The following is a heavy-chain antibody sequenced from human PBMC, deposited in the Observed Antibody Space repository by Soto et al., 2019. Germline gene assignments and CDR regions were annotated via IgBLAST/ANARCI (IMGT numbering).Heavy chain of an antibody. CDR2: ISGSGGST. Sequence: GGSLRLSCAASGFTFSSYAMSWVRQAPGKGLEWVSAISGSGGSTYYADSVKGRFTISRDNSKNTLYLQMNSLRAEDTAVYYCAKPGPNWNYVRVEHYYLDYWGQGTLVTVSS. V-gene: IGHV3-23*01. D-gene: IGHD1-7*01. CDR3: AKPGPNWNYVRVEHYYLDY. CDR1: GFTFSSYA. J-gene: IGHJ4*02.